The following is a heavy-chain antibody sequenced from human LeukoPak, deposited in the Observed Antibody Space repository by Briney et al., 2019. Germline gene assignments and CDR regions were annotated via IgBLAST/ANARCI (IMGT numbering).Heavy chain of an antibody. CDR2: ISHSGST. D-gene: IGHD3-22*01. CDR3: ARSIYYYDSTGRYYFDY. Sequence: SETLSLTCTVSGGSISSGGYYWNWIRQHPQRGLEWIGYISHSGSTYYNPSLKSRVSISVATSKIQFSLRLSSVTAADTAVYYCARSIYYYDSTGRYYFDYWGQGTLGIVSS. CDR1: GGSISSGGYY. V-gene: IGHV4-31*03. J-gene: IGHJ4*02.